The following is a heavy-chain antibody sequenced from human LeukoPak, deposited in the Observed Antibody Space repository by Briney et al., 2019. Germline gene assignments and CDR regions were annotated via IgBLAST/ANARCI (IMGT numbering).Heavy chain of an antibody. CDR2: ISGSGGAT. CDR3: AKEGFTMDFDY. CDR1: RFTFSSYA. J-gene: IGHJ4*02. Sequence: GGSLRLSCAASRFTFSSYAMGWVRQVPGKGLEWVSAISGSGGATYYADSVKSRFTISRDNSKNTLYLQMNSLRAEDTAVYYCAKEGFTMDFDYWGQGTLVTVSS. D-gene: IGHD3-10*01. V-gene: IGHV3-23*01.